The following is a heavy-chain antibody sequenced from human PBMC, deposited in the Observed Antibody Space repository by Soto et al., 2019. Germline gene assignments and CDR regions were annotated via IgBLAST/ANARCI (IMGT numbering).Heavy chain of an antibody. V-gene: IGHV3-74*01. CDR1: GFTFTNYW. CDR3: AEWTTGHDSALDY. Sequence: EVQLVEAGGGLVQPGGSLRLSCAASGFTFTNYWKHWVRQVPGKGLVWVSRINSDGSTTNYADSVKGRFTISRDNAKNTLYLQMNSLRVEDTAVYYCAEWTTGHDSALDYWGQGTLVTVSS. D-gene: IGHD3-10*01. J-gene: IGHJ4*02. CDR2: INSDGSTT.